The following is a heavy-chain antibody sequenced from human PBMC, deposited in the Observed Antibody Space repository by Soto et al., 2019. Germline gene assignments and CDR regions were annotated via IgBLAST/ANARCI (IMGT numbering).Heavy chain of an antibody. CDR2: IIPIFGTA. Sequence: QVQLVQSGAEVKKPGSSVKVSCKASGGTFSSYAISWVRQAPGQGLEWMGGIIPIFGTANYAQKFQGRVTITADESTSTAYMELSSLRSEDTAVYYCARGLRLGELSSLTRIYYYYGMDVWGQGTTVTVSS. D-gene: IGHD3-16*02. CDR1: GGTFSSYA. CDR3: ARGLRLGELSSLTRIYYYYGMDV. V-gene: IGHV1-69*01. J-gene: IGHJ6*02.